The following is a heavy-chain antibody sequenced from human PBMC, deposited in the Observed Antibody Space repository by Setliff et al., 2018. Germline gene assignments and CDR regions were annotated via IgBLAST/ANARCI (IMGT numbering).Heavy chain of an antibody. CDR2: IHGDGSNT. CDR1: GFTFGFYW. Sequence: GGSLRLSCEASGFTFGFYWMHWVRQAPGKELVWVSHIHGDGSNTTCADSAKGRFTISRDNAKNTLYLQMNRLRAEDTAVYYCTRDWGAAGSTNAFDIRGQGTMVTVSS. CDR3: TRDWGAAGSTNAFDI. J-gene: IGHJ3*02. V-gene: IGHV3-74*01. D-gene: IGHD1-26*01.